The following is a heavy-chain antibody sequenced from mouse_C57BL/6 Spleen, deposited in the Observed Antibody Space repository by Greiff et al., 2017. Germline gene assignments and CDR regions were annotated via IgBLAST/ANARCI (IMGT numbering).Heavy chain of an antibody. J-gene: IGHJ2*01. Sequence: QVQLQQSGAELARPGASVKMSCKASGYTFTSHTMPWVQQRPGQGLEWIVYINPSGGYTKYNQKFEDKATLTGDKSSSTAYMQLSSLTSEDTAVYYCARNGYFDYGGQGTTLTVSS. V-gene: IGHV1-4*01. CDR2: INPSGGYT. D-gene: IGHD1-1*02. CDR1: GYTFTSHT. CDR3: ARNGYFDY.